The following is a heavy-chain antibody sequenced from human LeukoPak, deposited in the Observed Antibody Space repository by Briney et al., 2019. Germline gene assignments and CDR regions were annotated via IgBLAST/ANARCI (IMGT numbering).Heavy chain of an antibody. Sequence: GGSLRLSCAASGFTVSSYAMSWVRPAPGKWLEWVSAIRGSGGSTYCADSVKCRFTISRDNSKNRLYLQMNSLRAEDTAVYYCARGITYYYGSGSYQQPYYYYGMDVWGQGTTVTVSS. CDR2: IRGSGGST. J-gene: IGHJ6*01. D-gene: IGHD3-10*01. CDR1: GFTVSSYA. V-gene: IGHV3-23*01. CDR3: ARGITYYYGSGSYQQPYYYYGMDV.